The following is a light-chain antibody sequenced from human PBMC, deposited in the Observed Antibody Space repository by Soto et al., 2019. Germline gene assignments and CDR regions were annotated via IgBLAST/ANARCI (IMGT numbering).Light chain of an antibody. Sequence: QSALTQPRSVSGSPGQSVTISCTGSSSDAGGYFYVSWYQQTPGKGPKLILYDVSKRPSGVPDRFSGSKSGRTASLTISGLQAEDEADYYCCSYADRNTYVFGTGNKLTVL. CDR3: CSYADRNTYV. V-gene: IGLV2-11*01. CDR1: SSDAGGYFY. J-gene: IGLJ1*01. CDR2: DVS.